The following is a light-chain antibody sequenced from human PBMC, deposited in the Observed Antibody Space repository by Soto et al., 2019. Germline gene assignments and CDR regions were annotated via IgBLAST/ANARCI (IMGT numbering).Light chain of an antibody. CDR1: SSDVGSYNL. J-gene: IGLJ1*01. Sequence: QSALTQPASVSGSPGQSITISCTGTSSDVGSYNLVSWYQQHPGKAPKLMIYEGSKRPSGVSNRFSGSNSDNTASLTISGLQAEDEADYYCCSYAGSSTYVFGTGTKLTVL. V-gene: IGLV2-23*01. CDR3: CSYAGSSTYV. CDR2: EGS.